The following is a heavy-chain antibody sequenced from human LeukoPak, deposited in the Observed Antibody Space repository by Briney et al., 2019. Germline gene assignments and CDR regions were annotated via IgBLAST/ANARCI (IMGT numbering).Heavy chain of an antibody. Sequence: GGSLRLSRAASGFTFSNYWMRWVRQAPGKGLVWVSRINSDGINTSYADSVKGRFTISRDNAKNTLNLQMNSLRAEDTAVYYCAELGITMIGGVWGKGTTVTISS. CDR3: AELGITMIGGV. CDR2: INSDGINT. J-gene: IGHJ6*04. V-gene: IGHV3-74*01. D-gene: IGHD3-10*02. CDR1: GFTFSNYW.